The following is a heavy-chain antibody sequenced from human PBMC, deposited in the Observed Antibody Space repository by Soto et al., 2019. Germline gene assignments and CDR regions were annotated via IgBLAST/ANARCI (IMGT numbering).Heavy chain of an antibody. Sequence: ASVKVSCKASGYTFTSYDINWVRQATGQGLERMGWMNPNSGNTGYAQKIKSRVTMTRNTSISTAYMELSSLRSDNTAVYYCARTLYGDNVDYWGKGTLVTVSS. J-gene: IGHJ4*02. CDR3: ARTLYGDNVDY. V-gene: IGHV1-8*01. CDR1: GYTFTSYD. D-gene: IGHD4-17*01. CDR2: MNPNSGNT.